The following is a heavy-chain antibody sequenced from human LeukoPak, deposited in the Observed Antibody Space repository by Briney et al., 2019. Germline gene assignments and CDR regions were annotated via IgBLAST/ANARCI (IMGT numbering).Heavy chain of an antibody. J-gene: IGHJ4*02. V-gene: IGHV4-4*02. CDR1: GGSISSSNW. CDR2: IYHSGST. CDR3: ARIGGFDY. D-gene: IGHD3-16*01. Sequence: SGTLSLTCAVSGGSISSSNWWSWVRQPPGKGLDWIGEIYHSGSTNYNPSLESRVTISVDKSKNQFSLKLSSVTAADTAVYYCARIGGFDYWGQGTLVTVSS.